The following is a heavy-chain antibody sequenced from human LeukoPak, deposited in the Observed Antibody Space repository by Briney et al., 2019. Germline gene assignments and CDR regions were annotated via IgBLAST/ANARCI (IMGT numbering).Heavy chain of an antibody. V-gene: IGHV3-21*01. J-gene: IGHJ4*02. CDR2: ISSSSSYI. Sequence: GGSLRLSCAASGFTFSSYSMNWVRQAPGKGLEWVSSISSSSSYIYYADSVKGRFTISRDNAKNSLYLQMNGLRAEDTAVYYCARAPPYSSPFDYWGQGTLVTVSS. CDR1: GFTFSSYS. D-gene: IGHD6-13*01. CDR3: ARAPPYSSPFDY.